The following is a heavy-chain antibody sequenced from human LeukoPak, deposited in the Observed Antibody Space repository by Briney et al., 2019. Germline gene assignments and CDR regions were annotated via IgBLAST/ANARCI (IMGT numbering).Heavy chain of an antibody. CDR1: GGSISSGGYS. V-gene: IGHV4-30-2*01. Sequence: SETLSLTCAVSGGSISSGGYSWSWIRQPPGKGLEWIGYIYHSGSTYYNPSLKSRVTISVDKSKNQFSLKLSSVTAADTAVYYCAREVRGSYLDYFDYWGQGTLVTVSS. J-gene: IGHJ4*02. D-gene: IGHD1-26*01. CDR2: IYHSGST. CDR3: AREVRGSYLDYFDY.